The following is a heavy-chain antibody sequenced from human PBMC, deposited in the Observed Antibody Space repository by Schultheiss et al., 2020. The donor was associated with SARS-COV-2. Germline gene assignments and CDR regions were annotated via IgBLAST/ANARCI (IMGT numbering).Heavy chain of an antibody. CDR3: ARVERFGAHGRDY. CDR2: IYYSGST. D-gene: IGHD3-10*01. CDR1: GGSFSGYY. J-gene: IGHJ4*02. V-gene: IGHV4-59*12. Sequence: SETLSLTCAVYGGSFSGYYWSWIRQPPGKGLEWIGYIYYSGSTNYNPSLKSRVTISVDTSKNQFSLKLSSVTAADTAVYYCARVERFGAHGRDYWGQGTLVTVSS.